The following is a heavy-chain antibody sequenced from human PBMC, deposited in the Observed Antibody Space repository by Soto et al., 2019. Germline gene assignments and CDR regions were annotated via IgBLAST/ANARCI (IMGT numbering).Heavy chain of an antibody. CDR2: IDWDDDK. J-gene: IGHJ1*01. Sequence: ESGPTLVNPTQTLTLTCTFSGFSLSTSGMCVSWIRQPPGKALEWLARIDWDDDKYYSTSLKTRLTISKDTSKNQVVLTMTNMDPVDTATYYCARIHRYGDAEYFQHWGQGTLVTVSS. D-gene: IGHD4-17*01. CDR1: GFSLSTSGMC. V-gene: IGHV2-70*11. CDR3: ARIHRYGDAEYFQH.